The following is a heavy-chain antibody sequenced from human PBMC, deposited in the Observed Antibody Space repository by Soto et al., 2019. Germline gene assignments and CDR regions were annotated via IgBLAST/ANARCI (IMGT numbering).Heavy chain of an antibody. V-gene: IGHV4-59*01. J-gene: IGHJ4*02. Sequence: QVQLQESGPGLVKPSETLSLTCTVSGGSISSYYWSWIRQPPGKGLEWIGYIYYSGSTNYNPSLKSRGTISVDTSKNQFSLKLSSVTAADTAVYYCARVSWGYGSGSYSFDYWGQGTLVTVSS. CDR2: IYYSGST. D-gene: IGHD3-10*01. CDR1: GGSISSYY. CDR3: ARVSWGYGSGSYSFDY.